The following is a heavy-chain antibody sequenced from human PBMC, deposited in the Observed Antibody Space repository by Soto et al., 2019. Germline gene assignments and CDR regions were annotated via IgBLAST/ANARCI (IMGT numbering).Heavy chain of an antibody. CDR1: GYTFTNNV. V-gene: IGHV1-3*01. J-gene: IGHJ4*02. CDR2: VNAGNDNT. D-gene: IGHD5-18*01. CDR3: AREVPYGYSRFDY. Sequence: ASVKVSCKTSGYTFTNNVIHWVRQAPGQRLEWMGWVNAGNDNTKWSREFQGRLTLTKDTSATTAYMELSSLTSEDTAIYFCAREVPYGYSRFDYWGQGTMVTVSS.